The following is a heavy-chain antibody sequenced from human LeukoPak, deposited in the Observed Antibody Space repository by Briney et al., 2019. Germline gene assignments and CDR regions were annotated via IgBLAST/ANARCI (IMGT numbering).Heavy chain of an antibody. CDR2: ISYDGSNK. CDR1: GFTFSNHA. J-gene: IGHJ6*02. D-gene: IGHD1-26*01. Sequence: GRSLRLSCAASGFTFSNHAIHWVRQAPGKGLEWVAVISYDGSNKYYADSVKGRFTNSRDNSKNTLYLQMDSLRVEDTAVYFCARDGGRGTYFYYGMDVWGQGTTVTVSS. CDR3: ARDGGRGTYFYYGMDV. V-gene: IGHV3-30-3*01.